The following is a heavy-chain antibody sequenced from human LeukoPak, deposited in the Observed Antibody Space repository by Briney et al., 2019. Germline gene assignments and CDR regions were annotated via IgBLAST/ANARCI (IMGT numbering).Heavy chain of an antibody. CDR2: ISPSGNTI. Sequence: PGGSLRLSCAVSGFSVRTNYMSWVRQAPGKGLEWVSYISPSGNTIYYADSVKGRFTISRDNAKNSLYLQMNSLRAEDTAVYYCAREGSYYFDCWGQGTLVTVSS. V-gene: IGHV3-11*04. CDR3: AREGSYYFDC. CDR1: GFSVRTNY. J-gene: IGHJ4*02.